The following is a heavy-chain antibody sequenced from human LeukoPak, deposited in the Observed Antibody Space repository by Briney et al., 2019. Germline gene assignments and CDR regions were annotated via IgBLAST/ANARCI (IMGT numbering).Heavy chain of an antibody. J-gene: IGHJ4*02. CDR2: IKQDGSEI. V-gene: IGHV3-7*01. D-gene: IGHD5-12*01. CDR1: GFIFHNYW. Sequence: PGGALRLPCAASGFIFHNYWMGGVRQAPGRGREGVANIKQDGSEIYYVDSVKGRSTISRDTAKDSLYLQMNSLRAEDTAVYYCARDRGHSGYDLYDYWGQGTLVTVSS. CDR3: ARDRGHSGYDLYDY.